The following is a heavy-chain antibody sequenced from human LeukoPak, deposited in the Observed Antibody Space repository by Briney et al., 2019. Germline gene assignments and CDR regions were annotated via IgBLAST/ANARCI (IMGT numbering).Heavy chain of an antibody. CDR1: GDSISSSSYY. V-gene: IGHV4-39*01. CDR3: ARQTGSGLFSLP. J-gene: IGHJ4*02. Sequence: SETLSLTCTVSGDSISSSSYYWGWIRQPPGKGLEWIGSIYYSGSTYYDPSLKSRVTISVDTSKNQFSLKLSSVTAADTAVYYCARQTGSGLFSLPGGQGTLVTVSS. D-gene: IGHD3-10*01. CDR2: IYYSGST.